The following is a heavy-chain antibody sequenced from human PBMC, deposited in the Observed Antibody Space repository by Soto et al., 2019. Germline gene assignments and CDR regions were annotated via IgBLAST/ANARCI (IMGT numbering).Heavy chain of an antibody. D-gene: IGHD4-4*01. CDR1: GGTFSSYA. CDR2: IIPIFGTA. CDR3: ARDLWRTTTEDYYGMDV. J-gene: IGHJ6*02. Sequence: SVKVSCKASGGTFSSYAISWVRQAPGQGLEWMGGIIPIFGTANYAQKFQGRVTITADESTSTAYMQLSSLRSEDTAVYYCARDLWRTTTEDYYGMDVWGQGTTVTVSS. V-gene: IGHV1-69*13.